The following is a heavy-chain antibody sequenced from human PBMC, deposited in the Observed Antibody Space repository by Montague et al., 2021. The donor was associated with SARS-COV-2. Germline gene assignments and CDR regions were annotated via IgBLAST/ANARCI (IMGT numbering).Heavy chain of an antibody. J-gene: IGHJ6*02. D-gene: IGHD2-15*01. Sequence: SLRPSCAASGFTFSTYAMSWVRRAPGKGLEWVSAISGSGDKTYYADSVKGRFTISRDNSKNTVSLQMNSLRVKDTAVYYCAKDLFCSGGDCYFYGMDLWGQGTTVTVSS. CDR2: ISGSGDKT. V-gene: IGHV3-23*01. CDR1: GFTFSTYA. CDR3: AKDLFCSGGDCYFYGMDL.